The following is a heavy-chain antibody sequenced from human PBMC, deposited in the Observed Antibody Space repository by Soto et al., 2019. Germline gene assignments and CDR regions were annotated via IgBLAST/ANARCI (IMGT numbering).Heavy chain of an antibody. V-gene: IGHV4-31*03. CDR2: IYYSGST. Sequence: PSETLSLTCTVSGGSISSGGYYWGWIRQHPGKGLEWIGYIYYSGSTYYNPSLKSRVTISVDTSKNQFSLKLSSVTAADTAVYYCARDIGGYDFWSGYSIGGMDVWGQGTTVTVSS. D-gene: IGHD3-3*01. J-gene: IGHJ6*02. CDR3: ARDIGGYDFWSGYSIGGMDV. CDR1: GGSISSGGYY.